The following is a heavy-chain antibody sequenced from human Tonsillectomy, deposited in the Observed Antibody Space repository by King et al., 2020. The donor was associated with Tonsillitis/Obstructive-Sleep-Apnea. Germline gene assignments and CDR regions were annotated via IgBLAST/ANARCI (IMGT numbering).Heavy chain of an antibody. J-gene: IGHJ5*02. D-gene: IGHD2-2*01. CDR3: ARDPSRYWRSTSCYAWFDP. CDR1: GFTFSSYS. CDR2: ISSSISTI. V-gene: IGHV3-48*02. Sequence: VQLVESGGGLVQPGGSLRLSCAASGFTFSSYSMNWVRQAPGKGLEWVSYISSSISTIYYADSVKGRFTISRDNAKNSLYLQMNILRDEDTAVYYCARDPSRYWRSTSCYAWFDPWGKGTLVTVSS.